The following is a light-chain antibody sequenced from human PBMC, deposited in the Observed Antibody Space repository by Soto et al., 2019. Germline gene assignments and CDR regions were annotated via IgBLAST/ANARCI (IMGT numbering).Light chain of an antibody. J-gene: IGLJ3*02. CDR2: RNN. CDR1: GSNIGSNY. V-gene: IGLV1-47*01. Sequence: QSVLTQPPSASGTPGQRVTISCSGSGSNIGSNYVYWYQQLPGTAPKPLIYRNNQWPSGVPDRFSGSTSGTSASLAISGLRYEDEADYYCEALDDSLIVRVVLVGGTTVTV. CDR3: EALDDSLIVRVV.